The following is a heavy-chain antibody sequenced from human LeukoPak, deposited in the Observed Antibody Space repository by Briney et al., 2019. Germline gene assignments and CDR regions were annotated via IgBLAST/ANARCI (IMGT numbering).Heavy chain of an antibody. V-gene: IGHV1-69*05. CDR3: ARDLGVGQFDP. D-gene: IGHD2-8*01. J-gene: IGHJ5*02. Sequence: GASVKVSCKASGGTFSRYALSWVRQAPGQGLEWMGGIIPILGTANCTQKFQGRVLITTDESTSTAYMELSSLRSEDTAIYYCARDLGVGQFDPWGQGTLVIVSS. CDR2: IIPILGTA. CDR1: GGTFSRYA.